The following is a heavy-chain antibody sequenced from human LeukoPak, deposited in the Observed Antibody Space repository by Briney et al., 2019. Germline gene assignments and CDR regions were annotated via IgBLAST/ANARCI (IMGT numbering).Heavy chain of an antibody. V-gene: IGHV4-61*08. J-gene: IGHJ3*02. Sequence: SETLSLTCTVSGGSVSSGGYYWSWIRQPPGKGLEWIGYIYYRGSTNYNPSLESRVTISVETSKNQFSLKLSSVTAADTAFYYCARVKDLTFDIWSQGTMVTVSS. CDR1: GGSVSSGGYY. CDR2: IYYRGST. CDR3: ARVKDLTFDI.